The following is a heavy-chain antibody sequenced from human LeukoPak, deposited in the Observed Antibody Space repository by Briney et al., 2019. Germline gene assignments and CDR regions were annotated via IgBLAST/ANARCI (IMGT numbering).Heavy chain of an antibody. CDR1: GGSISSYY. Sequence: SETLSLTCTVSGGSISSYYWSWIRQPPGKGREGVGNIYYSGSANYNPFLNRRRTTSVETSKNQFSLKLSSVTAAETAVYYCARADVDTAMVYFDYWGQGTLVTVSS. CDR2: IYYSGSA. J-gene: IGHJ4*02. V-gene: IGHV4-59*01. CDR3: ARADVDTAMVYFDY. D-gene: IGHD5-18*01.